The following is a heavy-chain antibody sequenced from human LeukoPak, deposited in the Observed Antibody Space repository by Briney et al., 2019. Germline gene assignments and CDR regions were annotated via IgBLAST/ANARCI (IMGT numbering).Heavy chain of an antibody. CDR1: GGSIASSSYY. CDR2: IYYSGST. D-gene: IGHD2-15*01. CDR3: ARDVRGYFDY. V-gene: IGHV4-61*01. J-gene: IGHJ4*02. Sequence: SETLSLTCSVSGGSIASSSYYWGWIRQPPGKGLEWIGYIYYSGSTNYNPSLKSRVTISVETSKNQFSLKLSSVTAADTAVYYCARDVRGYFDYWGQGTLVTVSS.